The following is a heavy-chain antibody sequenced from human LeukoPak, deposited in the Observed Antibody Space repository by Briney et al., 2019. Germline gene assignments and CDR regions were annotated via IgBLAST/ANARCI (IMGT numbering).Heavy chain of an antibody. CDR3: ARSPSYGYVDY. CDR2: INSDGSST. J-gene: IGHJ4*02. Sequence: PGGSLRLSCAASGFTFSSYWMHWVRQALGKGLVWVSRINSDGSSTSYADSVKGRFTISRDNAKNTLYLQMNSLRAEDTAVYYCARSPSYGYVDYWGQGTLVTVSS. D-gene: IGHD4-17*01. CDR1: GFTFSSYW. V-gene: IGHV3-74*01.